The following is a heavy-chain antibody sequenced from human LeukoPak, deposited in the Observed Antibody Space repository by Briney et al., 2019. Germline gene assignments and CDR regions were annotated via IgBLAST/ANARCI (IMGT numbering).Heavy chain of an antibody. CDR1: GFTVSSNY. J-gene: IGHJ4*02. Sequence: QPGGSLRLSCAASGFTVSSNYMSWVRQAPGKGLEWVSVIYIGGTTYYADSVKGRFTISRDNSKNTLYLQMNSLRAEDTAVYYCAKGGAYCYGDCHPVHWGQGTLVTVSS. CDR2: IYIGGTT. CDR3: AKGGAYCYGDCHPVH. D-gene: IGHD2-21*02. V-gene: IGHV3-53*01.